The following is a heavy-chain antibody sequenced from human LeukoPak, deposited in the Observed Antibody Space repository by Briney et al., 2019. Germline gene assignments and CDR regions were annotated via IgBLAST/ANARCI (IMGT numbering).Heavy chain of an antibody. CDR1: GGSISSYY. Sequence: SETLSLTCTVSGGSISSYYWSWIRQPPGKGLEWIGYIYYSGSTNYNPSLKSRVTISVDTSKNQFSLKLSSVTAADTAVYYCARASHDFWSGYFIWFDPWGQGTLVTVSS. CDR2: IYYSGST. CDR3: ARASHDFWSGYFIWFDP. D-gene: IGHD3-3*01. J-gene: IGHJ5*02. V-gene: IGHV4-59*01.